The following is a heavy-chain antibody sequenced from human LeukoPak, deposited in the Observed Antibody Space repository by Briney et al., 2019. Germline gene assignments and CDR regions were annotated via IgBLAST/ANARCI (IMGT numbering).Heavy chain of an antibody. CDR2: IYYSGGT. V-gene: IGHV4-30-4*01. CDR1: GGSISSGDYY. D-gene: IGHD6-13*01. J-gene: IGHJ4*02. CDR3: ARGIAAAGTTSSYYFDY. Sequence: PSQTLSLTCTVSGGSISSGDYYWSWIRQPPGKGLEWIGYIYYSGGTYYNPSLKSRVTISVDTSKNQFSLKLSSVTAADTAVYYCARGIAAAGTTSSYYFDYWGQGTLVTVSS.